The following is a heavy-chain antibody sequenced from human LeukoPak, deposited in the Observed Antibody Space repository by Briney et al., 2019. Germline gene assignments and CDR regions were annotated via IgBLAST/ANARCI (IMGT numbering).Heavy chain of an antibody. V-gene: IGHV1-2*02. CDR3: ARDRYCSITKCYNWFDP. J-gene: IGHJ5*02. Sequence: ASVKVSCKASGYTFTGYYMHWVRQATGQGLEKMGWTNPNSGGTNYAQKFQGRVTMTRDTSISTAYMELSRLRSDDMAVYYCARDRYCSITKCYNWFDPWGQGTLVTVSS. CDR1: GYTFTGYY. CDR2: TNPNSGGT. D-gene: IGHD2-2*01.